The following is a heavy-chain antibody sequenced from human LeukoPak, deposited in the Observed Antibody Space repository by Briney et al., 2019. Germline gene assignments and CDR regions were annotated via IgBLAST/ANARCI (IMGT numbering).Heavy chain of an antibody. CDR3: ARATGTWGHDGFHI. D-gene: IGHD3-16*01. Sequence: GASEKVSCKAYGYTFMSHGISWVRQAPGHGLEWMGWISGSSSNTNYAQRLQGRVTMTTDTSTTTAYMELRSLRSDDTAVYYCARATGTWGHDGFHIWGQGTMVTVSS. V-gene: IGHV1-18*01. CDR1: GYTFMSHG. CDR2: ISGSSSNT. J-gene: IGHJ3*02.